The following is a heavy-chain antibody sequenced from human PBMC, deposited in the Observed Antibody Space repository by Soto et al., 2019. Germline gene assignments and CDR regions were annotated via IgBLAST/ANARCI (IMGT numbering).Heavy chain of an antibody. Sequence: EVQLVESGGGLVKPGGSLRLSCAASGFTFSSYSMNWVRQAPGKGLEWVSSISSSSSYIYYADSVKGRFTISRDNAKNSLYLQMHSLRAEDTAVYYCARDTRNWETDAFDIWGQGTMVTVSS. CDR1: GFTFSSYS. V-gene: IGHV3-21*01. CDR2: ISSSSSYI. D-gene: IGHD1-1*01. CDR3: ARDTRNWETDAFDI. J-gene: IGHJ3*02.